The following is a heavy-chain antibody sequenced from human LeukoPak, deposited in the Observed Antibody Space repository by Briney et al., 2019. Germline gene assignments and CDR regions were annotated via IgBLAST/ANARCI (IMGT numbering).Heavy chain of an antibody. D-gene: IGHD2-15*01. CDR2: ISGGGIST. Sequence: PGGSLRLSCAASGFTFSNYAMSWVRQAPGKGLEWVSVISGGGISTYYADSVKGRFTISRDNSKNTLYLQMNSLRAEDTAVYYCAKDDCSGGSCYYYYGMDVWGQGTTVTVSS. CDR1: GFTFSNYA. CDR3: AKDDCSGGSCYYYYGMDV. V-gene: IGHV3-23*01. J-gene: IGHJ6*02.